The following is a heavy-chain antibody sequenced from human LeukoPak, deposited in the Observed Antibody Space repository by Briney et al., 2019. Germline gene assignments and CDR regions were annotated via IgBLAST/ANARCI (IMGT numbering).Heavy chain of an antibody. CDR3: ARAFYSSSWLDY. J-gene: IGHJ4*02. Sequence: ASVKVSCKASGYTFTGYYMHWVRQAPGQGLEWIGWINPNSGGTNYAQKFQGRVTMTRDTSISTAYMELSRLRSDDTAVYYCARAFYSSSWLDYWGQGTLVTVSS. D-gene: IGHD6-13*01. V-gene: IGHV1-2*02. CDR1: GYTFTGYY. CDR2: INPNSGGT.